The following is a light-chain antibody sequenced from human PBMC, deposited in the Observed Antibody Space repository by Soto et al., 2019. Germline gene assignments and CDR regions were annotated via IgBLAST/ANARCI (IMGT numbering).Light chain of an antibody. CDR3: QQYGGSPFT. J-gene: IGKJ3*01. Sequence: EIVLTQSPGTLSLSPGERATLSCRASQSVSVNSLAWYQQKGGQAPRLLIYAASTRATGVPDRFSGTGSGTDFALTISRLETDDSAVYYCQQYGGSPFTFGPGTKVAIK. CDR1: QSVSVNS. V-gene: IGKV3-20*01. CDR2: AAS.